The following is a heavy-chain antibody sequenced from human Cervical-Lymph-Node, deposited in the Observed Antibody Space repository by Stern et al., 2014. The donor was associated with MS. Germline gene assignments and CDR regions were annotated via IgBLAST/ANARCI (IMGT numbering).Heavy chain of an antibody. Sequence: VQLVQSGAEVKKPGASVKVSCKASGYTFTSYGISWVRQAPGQGLEWMGWISAYNGNPNYAQKLQGRVTMTTDTSTSTAYMELRSLRSDDTAVYYCARDPLTYYYDSSGSSVDYWGQGTLVTVSS. CDR1: GYTFTSYG. D-gene: IGHD3-22*01. V-gene: IGHV1-18*01. CDR3: ARDPLTYYYDSSGSSVDY. J-gene: IGHJ4*02. CDR2: ISAYNGNP.